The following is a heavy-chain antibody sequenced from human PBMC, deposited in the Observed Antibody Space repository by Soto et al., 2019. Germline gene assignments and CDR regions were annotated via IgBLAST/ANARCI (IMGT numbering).Heavy chain of an antibody. CDR1: GYNFTNNW. J-gene: IGHJ6*02. Sequence: LGESLKISCKASGYNFTNNWLAWVRQMPGKGLEWMGIFYPGDSATRYSSSFQGQVTFSGDKSINTAYVQWSSLKASDTAMFYCARLTRDCSEGVCYDQGMDVWGQGTTVTVSS. CDR2: FYPGDSAT. D-gene: IGHD3-16*01. V-gene: IGHV5-51*01. CDR3: ARLTRDCSEGVCYDQGMDV.